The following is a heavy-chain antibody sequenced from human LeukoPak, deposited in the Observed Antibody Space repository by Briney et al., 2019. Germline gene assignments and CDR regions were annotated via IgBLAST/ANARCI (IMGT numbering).Heavy chain of an antibody. J-gene: IGHJ3*02. CDR3: AKDQRGNYVFDI. V-gene: IGHV3-48*03. CDR1: GFTSSNSE. Sequence: PGGSLRLSCAACGFTSSNSEMNWVRQAPGKGLEWVSYISSSGFTIYYADSVKGRFTISRDNSKNSVFLQMNSLRAEDTAVYYGAKDQRGNYVFDIWGQGTMVTVSS. D-gene: IGHD4-23*01. CDR2: ISSSGFTI.